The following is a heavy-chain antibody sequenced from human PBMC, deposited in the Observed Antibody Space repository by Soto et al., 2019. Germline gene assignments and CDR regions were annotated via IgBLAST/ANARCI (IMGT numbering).Heavy chain of an antibody. Sequence: ASVKVSCKASGYTFPGYYLHWLRPPPGQGLAWMGWINPNSGGTNYAQKFQGRVTMTRDTSISTAYMELGRVRSDDAGEYYCARRRVSVNWFDHWGQGTLVTVSS. CDR3: ARRRVSVNWFDH. CDR1: GYTFPGYY. V-gene: IGHV1-2*02. J-gene: IGHJ5*02. CDR2: INPNSGGT. D-gene: IGHD6-6*01.